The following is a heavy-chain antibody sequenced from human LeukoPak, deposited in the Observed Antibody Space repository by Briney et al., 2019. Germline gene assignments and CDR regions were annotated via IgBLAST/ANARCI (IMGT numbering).Heavy chain of an antibody. CDR1: GFTFSNYW. CDR2: INSDGSST. J-gene: IGHJ4*02. V-gene: IGHV3-74*01. CDR3: VRDRSGSSSVY. D-gene: IGHD6-6*01. Sequence: GGSLRLSCAASGFTFSNYWMHWFRQAPGKGLVWVSHINSDGSSTTYADSVKGRFTISRDNAKNTLYLKMNSLRAEDTAVYYCVRDRSGSSSVYWGQGTLVTVSS.